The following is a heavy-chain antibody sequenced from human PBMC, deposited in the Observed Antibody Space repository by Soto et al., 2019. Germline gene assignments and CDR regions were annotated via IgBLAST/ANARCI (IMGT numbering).Heavy chain of an antibody. CDR2: INHSGST. V-gene: IGHV4-34*01. Sequence: SETLSLTCAVYGGSFSGYYWSWSRQPPGKGLEWIGEINHSGSTNYNPSLKSRVTISVDTSKNQFSLKLSSVTAADTAVYYCASSIAADEDMDVWGKGTTVTVSS. CDR3: ASSIAADEDMDV. D-gene: IGHD6-6*01. CDR1: GGSFSGYY. J-gene: IGHJ6*03.